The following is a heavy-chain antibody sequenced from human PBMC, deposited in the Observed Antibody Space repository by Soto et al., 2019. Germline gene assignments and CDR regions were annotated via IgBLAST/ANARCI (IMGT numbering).Heavy chain of an antibody. V-gene: IGHV1-18*01. J-gene: IGHJ4*02. D-gene: IGHD2-15*01. Sequence: QVQLVQSGDELKKPGASVKVSCKASDYTFNSYGISWVRKAPGQGLEWMGWLSGDNGDIKYAQKFHGRVTMTTDISTSKVYMELRSMSSDDTAVYFCAGSRGFGFDFWGQGTLVTVSS. CDR1: DYTFNSYG. CDR2: LSGDNGDI. CDR3: AGSRGFGFDF.